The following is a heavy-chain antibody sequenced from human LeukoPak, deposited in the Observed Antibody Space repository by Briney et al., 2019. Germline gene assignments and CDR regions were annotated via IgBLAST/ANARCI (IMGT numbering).Heavy chain of an antibody. V-gene: IGHV4-59*08. D-gene: IGHD5-24*01. J-gene: IGHJ5*02. CDR3: ARHTAEKYNWFDR. CDR1: GGSITNYY. Sequence: PSETLSLTCTVSGGSITNYYWTWIRQPPEKGLEWIGYIHYSGSTNYNPSLKSRVTISVDTSKNQFSLKLSSVTAADTAVYYCARHTAEKYNWFDRWGQGTLVTVSS. CDR2: IHYSGST.